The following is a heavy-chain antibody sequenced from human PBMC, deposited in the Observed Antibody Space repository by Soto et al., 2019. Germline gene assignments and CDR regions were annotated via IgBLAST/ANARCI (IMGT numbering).Heavy chain of an antibody. D-gene: IGHD3-10*01. CDR1: GGSVSSNSYS. V-gene: IGHV4-39*01. CDR2: IYSTENT. Sequence: SETLSLTCAVSGGSVSSNSYSWGWIRQSPGKGLEWIATIYSTENTYYHPSLLSRVTISVDTSKNQFSLKLSSVTAADTAVYYCAGQPTAGSYYDLGSYYYYYAMDVWGQGTTVTVSS. J-gene: IGHJ6*02. CDR3: AGQPTAGSYYDLGSYYYYYAMDV.